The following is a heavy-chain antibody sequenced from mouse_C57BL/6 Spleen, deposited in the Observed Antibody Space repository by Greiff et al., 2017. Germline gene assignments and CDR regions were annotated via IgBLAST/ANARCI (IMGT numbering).Heavy chain of an antibody. CDR2: INPSSGYT. Sequence: QVQLQQSGAELARPGASVKMSCKASGYTFTSYTMHWVKQRPGQGLEWIGYINPSSGYTKYNQKFKDKATLTADKSSSTAYMQLSSLTSEDSAVYYCARRFGGSSYDYAMDYWGQGTSVTVSS. V-gene: IGHV1-4*01. CDR1: GYTFTSYT. D-gene: IGHD1-1*01. J-gene: IGHJ4*01. CDR3: ARRFGGSSYDYAMDY.